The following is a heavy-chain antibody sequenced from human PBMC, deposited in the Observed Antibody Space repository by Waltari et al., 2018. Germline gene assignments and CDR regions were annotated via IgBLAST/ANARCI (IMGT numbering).Heavy chain of an antibody. D-gene: IGHD3-3*01. J-gene: IGHJ4*02. Sequence: QLQLQESGPGLVKPSETLSLTCTVSGGSISSSRYYWGWLRQPPGKGRGWIGSIYYSGSTYYNPSLKSRVTISVDTSKNQFSLKLSSVTAADTAVYYCARQPSHDFWSGYYPYTPYYFDYWGQGTLVTVSS. CDR1: GGSISSSRYY. V-gene: IGHV4-39*01. CDR2: IYYSGST. CDR3: ARQPSHDFWSGYYPYTPYYFDY.